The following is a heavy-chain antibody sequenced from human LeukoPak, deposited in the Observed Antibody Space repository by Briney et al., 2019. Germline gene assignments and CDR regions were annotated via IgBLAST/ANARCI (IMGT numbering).Heavy chain of an antibody. J-gene: IGHJ6*02. V-gene: IGHV1-18*01. CDR3: ARDPPESSGWYGVDV. D-gene: IGHD6-19*01. CDR1: GYTFTSYG. CDR2: ISAYNGNT. Sequence: EASVKVSCKASGYTFTSYGISWVRQAPGQGLEWMGWISAYNGNTNYAQKLQGRVTMTTDTSTSTAYMELRSLRSDDTAVYYCARDPPESSGWYGVDVWGQGTTVTVSS.